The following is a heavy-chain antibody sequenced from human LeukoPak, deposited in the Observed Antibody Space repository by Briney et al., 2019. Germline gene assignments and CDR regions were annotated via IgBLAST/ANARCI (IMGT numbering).Heavy chain of an antibody. Sequence: GESLKISCKGSGYSFTSYWIGWVRQMPGKGLEWMGTIYPGDSDTRYSPSFQGQVTISADKSISTAYLQWSSLKASDTAMYYCARTYGSGSYYKGLFGYWGQGTLVTVSS. D-gene: IGHD3-10*01. V-gene: IGHV5-51*01. J-gene: IGHJ4*02. CDR3: ARTYGSGSYYKGLFGY. CDR1: GYSFTSYW. CDR2: IYPGDSDT.